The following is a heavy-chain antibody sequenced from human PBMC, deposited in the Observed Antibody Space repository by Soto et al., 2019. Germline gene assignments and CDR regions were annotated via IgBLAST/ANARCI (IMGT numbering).Heavy chain of an antibody. CDR1: GGSISSYY. J-gene: IGHJ4*02. CDR3: ARDSEVYDSSGYYIHYFDY. V-gene: IGHV4-59*01. D-gene: IGHD3-22*01. CDR2: IYYSGST. Sequence: KPSETLSLTCTVSGGSISSYYWSWIRQPPGKGLEWIGYIYYSGSTNYNPSLKSRVTISVDTSKNQFSLKLSSVTAADTAVYYCARDSEVYDSSGYYIHYFDYWGQGTLVTVSS.